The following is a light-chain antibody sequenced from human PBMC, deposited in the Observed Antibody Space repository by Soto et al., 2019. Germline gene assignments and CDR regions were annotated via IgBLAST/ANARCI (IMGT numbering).Light chain of an antibody. J-gene: IGKJ4*01. V-gene: IGKV3-15*01. Sequence: EIVMTQSPATLSVSPGERATLSCRASQSVSSNLAWYQQKPGQAPRLLIYGASTRATGIPARFSGSGAGTEFTLTISSLQSEDVAVYYCQQYNNWHPLTFGGGTKVEIK. CDR2: GAS. CDR3: QQYNNWHPLT. CDR1: QSVSSN.